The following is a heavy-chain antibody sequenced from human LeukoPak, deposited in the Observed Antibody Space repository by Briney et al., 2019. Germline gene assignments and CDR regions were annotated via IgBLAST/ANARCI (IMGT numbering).Heavy chain of an antibody. V-gene: IGHV3-33*08. CDR2: IWYDGSNK. D-gene: IGHD1-26*01. Sequence: PGGSLRLSCAASGFTFSSYGMHWVRQAPGKGLEWVAVIWYDGSNKYYADSVKGRFTISRDNSKNTLYLQMNSLRAEDTAVYYCARDQGGSYSEYFDYWGQGTLVTVSS. J-gene: IGHJ4*02. CDR3: ARDQGGSYSEYFDY. CDR1: GFTFSSYG.